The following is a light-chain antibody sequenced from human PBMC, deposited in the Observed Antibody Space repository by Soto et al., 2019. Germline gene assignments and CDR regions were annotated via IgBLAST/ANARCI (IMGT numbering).Light chain of an antibody. J-gene: IGLJ1*01. Sequence: SVLTQPGSVSASPGQLITISCTGTSSDVGGYNYVSWYQQHPGKAPKLMIYDVSNRPSGVSNRFSGSKSGNTASLTISVLQAEDEADYYCSSYTSSSTRVFGTGTKV. CDR1: SSDVGGYNY. CDR2: DVS. V-gene: IGLV2-14*01. CDR3: SSYTSSSTRV.